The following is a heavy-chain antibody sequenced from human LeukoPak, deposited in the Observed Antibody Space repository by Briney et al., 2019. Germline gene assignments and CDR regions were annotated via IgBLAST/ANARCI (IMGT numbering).Heavy chain of an antibody. CDR1: GYTFTGYY. J-gene: IGHJ4*02. Sequence: SVKVSCKASGYTFTGYYVHWVRQAPGQGLEWMGGIIPIFGTANYARKFQGRVTITADESTSTAYMELSSLRSEDTAVYYCARAIQLWSPFDYWGQGTLVTVSS. V-gene: IGHV1-69*13. CDR3: ARAIQLWSPFDY. CDR2: IIPIFGTA. D-gene: IGHD5-18*01.